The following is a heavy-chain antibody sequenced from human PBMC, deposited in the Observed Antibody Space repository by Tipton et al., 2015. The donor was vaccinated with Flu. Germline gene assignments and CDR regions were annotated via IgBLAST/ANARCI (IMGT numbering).Heavy chain of an antibody. CDR1: GFTFSSYG. Sequence: SLRLSCAASGFTFSSYGMHWVRQAPGKGLEWVAFIRYDGSNKYYADSVKGRFTISRDNSKNTLYLQMNSLRAEDTAVYYCAKEERYCSSTSCEVTYYYYGMDVSGQGATCSVSS. D-gene: IGHD2-2*01. CDR3: AKEERYCSSTSCEVTYYYYGMDV. J-gene: IGHJ6*02. V-gene: IGHV3-30*02. CDR2: IRYDGSNK.